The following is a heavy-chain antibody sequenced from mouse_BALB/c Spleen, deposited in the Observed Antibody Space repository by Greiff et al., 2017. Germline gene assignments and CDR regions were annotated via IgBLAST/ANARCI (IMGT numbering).Heavy chain of an antibody. J-gene: IGHJ1*01. V-gene: IGHV1S81*02. Sequence: QVQLQQPGAELVKPGASVKLSCKASGYTFTSYWMHWVKQRPGQGLEWIGEINPSNGRTNYNEKFKSKATLTVDKSSSTAYMQLSSLTSEDSAVYYCARLWPYWYFDVWGAGTTVTVSS. D-gene: IGHD1-1*02. CDR3: ARLWPYWYFDV. CDR2: INPSNGRT. CDR1: GYTFTSYW.